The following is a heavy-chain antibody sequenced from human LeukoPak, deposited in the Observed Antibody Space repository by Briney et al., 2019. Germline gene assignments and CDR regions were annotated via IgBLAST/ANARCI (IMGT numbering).Heavy chain of an antibody. D-gene: IGHD5-18*01. J-gene: IGHJ4*02. CDR3: ARVGIQLWLRVNY. V-gene: IGHV1-3*01. CDR2: INAGNGNT. CDR1: GYTFTSYV. Sequence: ASVKVSCKASGYTFTSYVMHWVRQAPGQRLEWMGWINAGNGNTKYSQKFQGRVTITRDTSASTAYMELSSLRSEDTAVYYCARVGIQLWLRVNYWGQGTLVTVSS.